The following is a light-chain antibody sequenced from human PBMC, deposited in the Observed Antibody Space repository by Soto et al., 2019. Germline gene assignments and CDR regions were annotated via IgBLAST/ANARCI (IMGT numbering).Light chain of an antibody. CDR1: ESVSSSY. CDR2: DAS. CDR3: QQYGSSPST. J-gene: IGKJ5*01. Sequence: IMLTPSPATLSVSPVEIATLSFGASESVSSSYLAWYQQKPGLAPRLLIYDASSRATGIPDRFSGSGSWTDFTLTIIRLEPQDFAVEYCQQYGSSPSTFGQGTRLEIK. V-gene: IGKV3D-20*01.